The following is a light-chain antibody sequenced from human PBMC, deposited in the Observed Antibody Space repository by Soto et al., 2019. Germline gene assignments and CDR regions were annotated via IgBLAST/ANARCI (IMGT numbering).Light chain of an antibody. CDR1: QSISDT. CDR3: QQYGGSPRT. V-gene: IGKV3-20*01. CDR2: GAS. Sequence: VMSQSPATLSVSPGGRATLSCRASQSISDTLAWYQQKRGQAPRLLIHGASNRATGIPDRFSGSGSGTDFTLTITRLEPEDFAVYYCQQYGGSPRTFGQGTKVDI. J-gene: IGKJ1*01.